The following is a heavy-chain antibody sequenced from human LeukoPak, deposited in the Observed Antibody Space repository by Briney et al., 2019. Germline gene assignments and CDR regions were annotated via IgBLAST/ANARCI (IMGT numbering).Heavy chain of an antibody. D-gene: IGHD3-22*01. CDR3: ARPSYDSSGCEDAFDI. CDR2: TYHSGST. J-gene: IGHJ3*02. CDR1: GYSISSGYY. Sequence: SSETLSLTCAVSGYSISSGYYWGWIRQPPGKGLEWIGSTYHSGSTYYNPSLKSRVTISVDTSKNQFSLKLSSVTAADTAVYYCARPSYDSSGCEDAFDIWGQGTMVTVSS. V-gene: IGHV4-38-2*01.